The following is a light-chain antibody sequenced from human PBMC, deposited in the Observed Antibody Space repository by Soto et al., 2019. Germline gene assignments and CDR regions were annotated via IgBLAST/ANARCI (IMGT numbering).Light chain of an antibody. CDR2: KAS. CDR3: QQYNTPCT. V-gene: IGKV1-5*03. Sequence: DIQMTQSPSTLSASVGDRVTITCRASQSISSWLAWYQQKPGKAPKLLIYKASSLESGVPSRFSGSGSGTEFTLTNSSLQPDDFATYYCQQYNTPCTFGQGTKVEIK. CDR1: QSISSW. J-gene: IGKJ1*01.